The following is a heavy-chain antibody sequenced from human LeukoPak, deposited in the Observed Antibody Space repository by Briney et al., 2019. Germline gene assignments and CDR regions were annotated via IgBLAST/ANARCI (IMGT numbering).Heavy chain of an antibody. CDR2: VTRKADGGTT. Sequence: PGGSLRLSCATSGLTFNNAWMSWFRQAPGKGLEWVGRVTRKADGGTTDYAAPVKGRFTISRDDSENTLYLQMNSLKTEDTAVYYCTTGDCRTTSCYTDYYYYYMDVWGKGTTVTVSS. D-gene: IGHD2-2*02. J-gene: IGHJ6*03. CDR3: TTGDCRTTSCYTDYYYYYMDV. CDR1: GLTFNNAW. V-gene: IGHV3-15*01.